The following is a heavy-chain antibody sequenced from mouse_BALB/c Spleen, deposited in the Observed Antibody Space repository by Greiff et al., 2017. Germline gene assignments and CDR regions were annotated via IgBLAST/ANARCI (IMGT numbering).Heavy chain of an antibody. CDR2: IDPANGNT. Sequence: EVKLVESGAELVKPGASVKLSCTASGFNIKDTYMHWVKQRPEQGLEWIGRIDPANGNTKYDPKFQGKATITADTSSNTAYLQLSSLTSEDTAVYYCAFITTATGFAYWGQGTLVTVSA. CDR1: GFNIKDTY. D-gene: IGHD1-2*01. J-gene: IGHJ3*01. V-gene: IGHV14-3*02. CDR3: AFITTATGFAY.